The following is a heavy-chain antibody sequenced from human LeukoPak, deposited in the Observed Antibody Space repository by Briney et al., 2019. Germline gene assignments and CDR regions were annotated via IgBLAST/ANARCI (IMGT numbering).Heavy chain of an antibody. D-gene: IGHD2-15*01. Sequence: SETLSLTCTVSGGSISSSSYYWGWIRQPPGKGLEWIGSIYYSGSTNYNPSLKSRVTISVDTSKNQFSLKLSSVTAADTAVFYCARNAANPGYYYYYMDVWGKGTTVTVSS. CDR2: IYYSGST. CDR1: GGSISSSSYY. V-gene: IGHV4-39*07. J-gene: IGHJ6*03. CDR3: ARNAANPGYYYYYMDV.